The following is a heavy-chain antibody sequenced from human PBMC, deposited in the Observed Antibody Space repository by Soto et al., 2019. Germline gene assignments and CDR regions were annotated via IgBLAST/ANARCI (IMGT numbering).Heavy chain of an antibody. D-gene: IGHD2-15*01. CDR1: GGSFSGYY. V-gene: IGHV4-34*01. CDR3: ARAAYSSPYYYYGMDV. CDR2: INHSGST. J-gene: IGHJ6*02. Sequence: SETLSLTCAVYGGSFSGYYWSWIRQPPGKGLEWIGEINHSGSTNYNPSLKSRVTISVDTSKNQFSLKLSSVTAADTAVYYCARAAYSSPYYYYGMDVWGQGTTVTV.